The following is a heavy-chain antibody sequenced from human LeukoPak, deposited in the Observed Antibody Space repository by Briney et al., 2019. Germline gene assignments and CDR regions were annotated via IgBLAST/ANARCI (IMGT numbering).Heavy chain of an antibody. D-gene: IGHD3-16*01. CDR3: ARQMMESPHYYYMDI. V-gene: IGHV3-30*02. CDR2: IQYDESER. CDR1: GLIFSNYG. Sequence: PGGPLRLSCAASGLIFSNYGMHWVRQAPGKGLQWVAFIQYDESERFYADSVKGRFTISRDKSEHTVHLQMTSLRAEDTALYRCARQMMESPHYYYMDIWGKGASVTVSS. J-gene: IGHJ6*03.